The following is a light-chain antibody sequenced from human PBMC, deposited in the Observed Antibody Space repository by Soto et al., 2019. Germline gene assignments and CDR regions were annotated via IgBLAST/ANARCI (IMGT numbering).Light chain of an antibody. J-gene: IGKJ5*01. CDR1: RIVSSSY. CDR3: QQYGSSPPIT. Sequence: EIVLTQSPGTLSLSPGESATLSCRARRIVSSSYLAWYQQKPGQAPRLLIYGASSRATGIPDRFSGSGSGTDFTLTISRPEPEDFAVYYCQQYGSSPPITFGQGTRLEIK. CDR2: GAS. V-gene: IGKV3-20*01.